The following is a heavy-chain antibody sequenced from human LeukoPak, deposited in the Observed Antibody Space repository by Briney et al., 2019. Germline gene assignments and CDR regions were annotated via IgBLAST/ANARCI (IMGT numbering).Heavy chain of an antibody. CDR1: GYTFTNYG. CDR3: ARDRFLWGLGNWFDL. D-gene: IGHD3-3*01. Sequence: ALVKVSCKTSGYTFTNYGISWVRQAPGQGLEWMGWVSTSNPHTNYAPKFRGRVIMTIDTSTTTAYLEMRSLTSDDTAVYYCARDRFLWGLGNWFDLWGQGTLVTVTS. J-gene: IGHJ5*02. CDR2: VSTSNPHT. V-gene: IGHV1-18*01.